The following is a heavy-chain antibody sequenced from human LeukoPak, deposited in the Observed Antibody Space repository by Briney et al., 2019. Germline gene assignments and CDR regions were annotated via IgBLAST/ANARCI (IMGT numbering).Heavy chain of an antibody. V-gene: IGHV3-21*01. CDR3: ARGYCSGGSCYLDY. CDR2: ISSSSSYI. Sequence: GGSLRLSCAASGFTFSSYSMNWVRQAPGKGLEWVSSISSSSSYIHYADSVKGRFTISRDNAKNSLYLQMNSLRAEDTAVYYCARGYCSGGSCYLDYWGQGTLVTVSS. J-gene: IGHJ4*02. D-gene: IGHD2-15*01. CDR1: GFTFSSYS.